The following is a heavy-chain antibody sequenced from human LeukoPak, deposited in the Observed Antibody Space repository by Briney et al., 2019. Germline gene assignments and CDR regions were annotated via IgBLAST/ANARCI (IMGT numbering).Heavy chain of an antibody. Sequence: SETLSLTCAVYGGSFTEYYWSWIRQPPGKGLEWIGRIYTSGSTNYNPSLKSRVTISVDTSKNQFSLKLSSVTAADTAVYYCARDRLESVDYWGQGTLVTVSS. CDR2: IYTSGST. CDR3: ARDRLESVDY. V-gene: IGHV4-4*08. D-gene: IGHD3-3*01. CDR1: GGSFTEYY. J-gene: IGHJ4*02.